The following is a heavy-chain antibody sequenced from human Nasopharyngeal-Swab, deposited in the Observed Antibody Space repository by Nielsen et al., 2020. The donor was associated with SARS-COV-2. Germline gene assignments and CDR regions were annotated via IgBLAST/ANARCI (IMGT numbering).Heavy chain of an antibody. CDR2: IYYSGST. J-gene: IGHJ3*02. D-gene: IGHD3-9*01. V-gene: IGHV4-39*07. CDR3: ARGVVLRYFDWSAHAFDI. Sequence: RQAPGKGLEWIGSIYYSGSTFYNPSLKSRVTISVDTSKNQFSLKLSSVTAADTAVYYCARGVVLRYFDWSAHAFDIWGQGTMVTVSS.